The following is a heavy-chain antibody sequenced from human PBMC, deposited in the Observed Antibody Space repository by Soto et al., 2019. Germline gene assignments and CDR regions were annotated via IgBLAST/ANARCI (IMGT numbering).Heavy chain of an antibody. CDR3: ARDNDLPQLGGNYYYILDV. CDR1: GGTFRTAA. CDR2: IMPVFRTP. V-gene: IGHV1-69*12. Sequence: QVQLEQSGAEVKKPGSSVKVSCKASGGTFRTAAISWVRQAPGQGLEWMGGIMPVFRTPDYAQKFQGRVTITADESTNTAYMELGGLRSDDTAVYYCARDNDLPQLGGNYYYILDVWGQGTTIPVSS. J-gene: IGHJ6*02. D-gene: IGHD2-8*01.